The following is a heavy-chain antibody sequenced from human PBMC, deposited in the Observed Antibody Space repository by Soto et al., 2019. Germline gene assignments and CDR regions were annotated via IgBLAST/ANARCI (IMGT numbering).Heavy chain of an antibody. CDR3: ARDHSSSWYGPVSAEYFQH. D-gene: IGHD6-13*01. CDR2: ISSSSDII. CDR1: GFSFSSYS. V-gene: IGHV3-48*02. J-gene: IGHJ1*01. Sequence: EVPLVESGGGLVQPGGSLRLSCAASGFSFSSYSMNWVRQAPGKGLEWISYISSSSDIIYYADSVRGRFTISRDNAKNSLYLQMNSLRDEDTGVYYCARDHSSSWYGPVSAEYFQHWGQGTLVTVST.